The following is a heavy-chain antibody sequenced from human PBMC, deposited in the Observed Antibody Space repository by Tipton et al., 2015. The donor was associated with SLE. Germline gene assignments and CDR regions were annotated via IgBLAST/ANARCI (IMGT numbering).Heavy chain of an antibody. CDR2: IYYSGST. V-gene: IGHV4-59*12. CDR3: ARDELAYYYYYMDV. Sequence: TLSLTCTVSGGSISNSYYWSWIRQPPGKGLEWIGHIYYSGSTNYNPSLKSRVTISVDTSKNEFSLKLSSVTAADTAVYYCARDELAYYYYYMDVWGKGTTVTVSS. CDR1: GGSISNSYY. D-gene: IGHD1-26*01. J-gene: IGHJ6*03.